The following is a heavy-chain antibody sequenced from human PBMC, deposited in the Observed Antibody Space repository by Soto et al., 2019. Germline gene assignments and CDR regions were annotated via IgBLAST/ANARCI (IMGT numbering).Heavy chain of an antibody. V-gene: IGHV3-23*01. CDR3: AKWTRSSAWLLDY. CDR2: ISGSGGST. Sequence: EVQLLESGGGLVQPGGSLRLSCAASGFTFSSYAMSWVRQAPGKGLEWVSAISGSGGSTYYADSVKGRFTISRDNSKSTVYLQMNKLRVEDTAVYYWAKWTRSSAWLLDYWDQGSMVTVSS. D-gene: IGHD6-19*01. J-gene: IGHJ4*02. CDR1: GFTFSSYA.